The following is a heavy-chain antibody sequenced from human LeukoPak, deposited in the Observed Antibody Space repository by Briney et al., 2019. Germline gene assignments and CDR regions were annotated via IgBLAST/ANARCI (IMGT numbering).Heavy chain of an antibody. Sequence: PSETLSLTCTVSGGSISSSSYYWGWIRQPPGKGLEWIGSIYYSGSTYYNPSLKSRVTISVDTSKNQFSLKLSSVTAADTAVYYCAREQVVVVRGVWVDLWGRGTLVTVSS. D-gene: IGHD3-22*01. V-gene: IGHV4-39*07. CDR3: AREQVVVVRGVWVDL. CDR2: IYYSGST. J-gene: IGHJ2*01. CDR1: GGSISSSSYY.